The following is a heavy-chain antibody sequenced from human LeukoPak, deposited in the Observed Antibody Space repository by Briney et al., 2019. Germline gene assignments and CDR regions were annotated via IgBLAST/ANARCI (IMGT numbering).Heavy chain of an antibody. CDR2: ISGSGSVT. V-gene: IGHV3-23*01. D-gene: IGHD6-19*01. Sequence: GGSLRLSCAASGFNFSNYGMKWVRQAPGKGLEWVSGISGSGSVTYYADSVKGRFTISRDNSKNTLYLQMNSLRAEDTAVYYCAKSIERAVAGTRASNWFDPWGQGTLVTVSS. J-gene: IGHJ5*02. CDR3: AKSIERAVAGTRASNWFDP. CDR1: GFNFSNYG.